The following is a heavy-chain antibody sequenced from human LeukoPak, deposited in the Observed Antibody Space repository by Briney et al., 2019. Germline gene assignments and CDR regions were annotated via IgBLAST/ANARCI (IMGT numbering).Heavy chain of an antibody. CDR1: GFTFSSYE. V-gene: IGHV3-48*03. J-gene: IGHJ6*02. CDR3: ARDRLRDYYYYGMDV. Sequence: GGSLRLSCAASGFTFSSYEMNWVRQAPGKGLEWVSYISSSGSTIYYADSVKGRFTISRDNAKNSLYLQMHSLRAEDTAVYYCARDRLRDYYYYGMDVWGQGTTVTVSS. CDR2: ISSSGSTI. D-gene: IGHD4-17*01.